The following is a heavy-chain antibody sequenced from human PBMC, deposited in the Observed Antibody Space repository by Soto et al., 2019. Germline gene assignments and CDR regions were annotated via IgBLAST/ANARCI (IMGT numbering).Heavy chain of an antibody. CDR2: IFYSGST. Sequence: SETLSRTCSVSAGSISGHYWTWIRQSPGKGLEWIGYIFYSGSTNYNPSLKSRVTISVDTSKNQFSLKMSSVTAADTDVYYCARVGSSGWSPDYWGRGTLVTVSS. V-gene: IGHV4-59*11. J-gene: IGHJ4*02. CDR1: AGSISGHY. D-gene: IGHD6-19*01. CDR3: ARVGSSGWSPDY.